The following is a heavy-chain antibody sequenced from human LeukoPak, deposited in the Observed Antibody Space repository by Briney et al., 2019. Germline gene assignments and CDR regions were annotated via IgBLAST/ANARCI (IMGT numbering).Heavy chain of an antibody. CDR3: ARSRLVTDGFNFDY. D-gene: IGHD3-9*01. CDR2: INAGNGNT. CDR1: GGTFSNDS. V-gene: IGHV1-3*01. J-gene: IGHJ4*02. Sequence: GALVKVSCKVSGGTFSNDSITWVRQAPGQGLEWMGWINAGNGNTKYSQKFQGRVTITRDTSASTAYMELSSLRSEDTAVYYCARSRLVTDGFNFDYWGQGTLVTVSS.